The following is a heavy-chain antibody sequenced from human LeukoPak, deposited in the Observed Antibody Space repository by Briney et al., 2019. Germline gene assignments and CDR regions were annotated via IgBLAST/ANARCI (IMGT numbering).Heavy chain of an antibody. CDR2: IHYGGST. CDR1: GGSISSYY. D-gene: IGHD6-13*01. CDR3: ARGSVGIAAAGTRTFDY. J-gene: IGHJ4*02. Sequence: SETLSLTCTVSGGSISSYYWSWIRQPAGKGLEWIGYIHYGGSTNYNPSLKSRVTISVDTSKNQFSLKLSSVTAADTAVYYCARGSVGIAAAGTRTFDYWGQGTLVTVSS. V-gene: IGHV4-59*01.